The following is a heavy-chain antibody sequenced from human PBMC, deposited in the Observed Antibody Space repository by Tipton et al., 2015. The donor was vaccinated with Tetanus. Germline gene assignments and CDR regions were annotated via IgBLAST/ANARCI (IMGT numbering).Heavy chain of an antibody. Sequence: TLSLTCTVSGGSVRSGDYSWNWIRQPPGKGLEWLAYVSYIGRTNSNYSLKSRITISQDTSKNQFSLRLTSVTAADTAVYYCARDLGTSGFHWGQGTLVPVSS. CDR3: ARDLGTSGFH. CDR2: VSYIGRT. V-gene: IGHV4-61*08. J-gene: IGHJ4*02. CDR1: GGSVRSGDYS. D-gene: IGHD1-7*01.